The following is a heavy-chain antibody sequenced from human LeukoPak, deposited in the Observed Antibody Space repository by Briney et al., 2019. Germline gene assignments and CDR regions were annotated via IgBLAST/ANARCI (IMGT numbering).Heavy chain of an antibody. Sequence: PGGSLRLSCAASGFTSSSYAMSWVRQAPGKGLEWVSAISGSGGSTYYADSVKGRFTISRDNSKNTLYLQMNSLRAEDTAVYYCAKDQPLRYFDWLSSDYYYYYGMDVWGQGTTVTVSS. D-gene: IGHD3-9*01. CDR3: AKDQPLRYFDWLSSDYYYYYGMDV. V-gene: IGHV3-23*01. CDR1: GFTSSSYA. J-gene: IGHJ6*02. CDR2: ISGSGGST.